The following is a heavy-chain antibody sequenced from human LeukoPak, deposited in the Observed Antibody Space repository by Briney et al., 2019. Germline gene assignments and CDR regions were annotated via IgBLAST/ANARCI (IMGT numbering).Heavy chain of an antibody. CDR2: IKQDGSEK. J-gene: IGHJ4*02. V-gene: IGHV3-7*01. CDR1: GFTFSSYW. Sequence: GGXLRLSCAASGFTFSSYWMSWVRQAPGKGVEWVANIKQDGSEKYYVDSVKGGFTISRDNAKNSLYLQMNSLRAEDTAVYYCARESLWFGELSRGAIDYWGQGTLVTVSS. CDR3: ARESLWFGELSRGAIDY. D-gene: IGHD3-10*01.